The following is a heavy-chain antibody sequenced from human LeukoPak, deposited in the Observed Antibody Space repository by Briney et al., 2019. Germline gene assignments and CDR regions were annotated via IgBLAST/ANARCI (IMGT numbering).Heavy chain of an antibody. CDR1: GGTFSSYA. Sequence: ASVKVSCKASGGTFSSYAISWVRQAPGQGLEWMGGIIPIFGTANYAQKFQGRVTITADKSTSTAYMELRSLRSDDTAVYYCARDLGLVGAIGYWGQGTLVTVSS. D-gene: IGHD1-26*01. V-gene: IGHV1-69*06. CDR2: IIPIFGTA. J-gene: IGHJ4*02. CDR3: ARDLGLVGAIGY.